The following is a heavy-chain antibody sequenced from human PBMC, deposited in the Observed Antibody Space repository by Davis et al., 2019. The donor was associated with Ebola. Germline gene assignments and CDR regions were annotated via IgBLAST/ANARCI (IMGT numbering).Heavy chain of an antibody. V-gene: IGHV3-48*02. CDR2: ISGGSRTI. D-gene: IGHD1-26*01. Sequence: PGGSLSLSCAVSEFTSSDHSMNWVRQAPGKGLEWISYISGGSRTIFYADSVKGRFTISRDNAKKSLYLQMNSLRDEDTAVYYCARDKIVGATYFDYWGQGILVIVSS. CDR1: EFTSSDHS. CDR3: ARDKIVGATYFDY. J-gene: IGHJ4*02.